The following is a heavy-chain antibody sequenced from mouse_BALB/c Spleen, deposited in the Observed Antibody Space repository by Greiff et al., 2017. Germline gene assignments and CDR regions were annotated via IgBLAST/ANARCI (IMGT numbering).Heavy chain of an antibody. V-gene: IGHV1-87*01. CDR3: ARGGWLLFDY. CDR2: IYPGDGDT. CDR1: GYTFTSYW. Sequence: QVQLQQSGAELARPGASVKLSCKASGYTFTSYWMQWVKQRPGQGLEWIGAIYPGDGDTRYTQKFKGKATLTADKSSSTAYMQLSSLASEDSAVYYCARGGWLLFDYWGQGTTLTVSS. D-gene: IGHD2-3*01. J-gene: IGHJ2*01.